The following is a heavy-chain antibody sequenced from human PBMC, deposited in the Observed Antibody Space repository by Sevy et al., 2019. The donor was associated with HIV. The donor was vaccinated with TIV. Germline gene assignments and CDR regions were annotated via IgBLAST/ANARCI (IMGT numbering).Heavy chain of an antibody. D-gene: IGHD6-6*01. V-gene: IGHV3-21*01. CDR3: ARIGYSSSSGVGY. CDR2: ISSSSSYI. J-gene: IGHJ4*02. CDR1: GFTFSSYS. Sequence: GGSLRLSCAASGFTFSSYSMNWVRQAPGKGLEWVSSISSSSSYIYYADSVKGRFTISRDNAKNSLYLQMNSLRAEDTAVYYCARIGYSSSSGVGYWGQRTLVTVSS.